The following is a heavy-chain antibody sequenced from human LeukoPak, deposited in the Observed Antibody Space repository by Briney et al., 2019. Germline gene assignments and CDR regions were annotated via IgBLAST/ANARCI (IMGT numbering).Heavy chain of an antibody. V-gene: IGHV4-39*01. Sequence: SETLSLTCTVSGGSISSSSYYWGWIRQPPGKGLEWIRSIYYSGSTYYNPSLKSRVTISVDTSKNQFSLKLSSVTAADTAVYYCARHYYDSSGYNIYFQHWGQGTLVTVSS. D-gene: IGHD3-22*01. CDR2: IYYSGST. CDR1: GGSISSSSYY. CDR3: ARHYYDSSGYNIYFQH. J-gene: IGHJ1*01.